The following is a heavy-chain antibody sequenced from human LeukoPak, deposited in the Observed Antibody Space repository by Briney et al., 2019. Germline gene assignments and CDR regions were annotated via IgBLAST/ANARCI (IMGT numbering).Heavy chain of an antibody. CDR3: AKGSRRLRLGELFDY. V-gene: IGHV3-23*01. CDR2: ISGSGGST. Sequence: PGGSLRLSCAASGFTFSSYAMSWVRQAPGKGLEWVSAISGSGGSTYYADSVKGRFTISRDNSKNTLYLQMNSLRAEDTAVYYCAKGSRRLRLGELFDYWGQGTLVTVSS. J-gene: IGHJ4*02. D-gene: IGHD3-16*01. CDR1: GFTFSSYA.